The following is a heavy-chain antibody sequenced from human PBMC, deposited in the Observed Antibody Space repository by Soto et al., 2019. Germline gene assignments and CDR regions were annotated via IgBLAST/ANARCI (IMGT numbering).Heavy chain of an antibody. CDR1: GFSFSSYG. V-gene: IGHV3-30*18. CDR2: ISYDGTNE. J-gene: IGHJ4*02. Sequence: QVQLVESGGGVVQPGRSLRLSCAASGFSFSSYGMHWVRQAPGKGLEWVAMISYDGTNEYYADSVKGRFTISRDNSKNAGYMQTNSLRAEDTAVYYCAKKESDCKDHFDSWGQGTLVTVS. CDR3: AKKESDCKDHFDS. D-gene: IGHD2-21*02.